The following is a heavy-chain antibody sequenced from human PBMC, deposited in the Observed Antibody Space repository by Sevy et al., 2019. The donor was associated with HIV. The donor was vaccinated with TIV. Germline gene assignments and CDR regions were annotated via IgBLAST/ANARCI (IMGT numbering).Heavy chain of an antibody. CDR2: FYYSGST. D-gene: IGHD2-2*01. CDR1: GDSISNYY. Sequence: SETLSLTCTVSGDSISNYYWSWIRQPPGKGLEWIGYFYYSGSTNYYPSLKSRVTISVDTSKNQISLKLSSVTAADTAGYYCARTSAYYYSGVDVWGQGTTVTVSS. J-gene: IGHJ6*02. V-gene: IGHV4-59*01. CDR3: ARTSAYYYSGVDV.